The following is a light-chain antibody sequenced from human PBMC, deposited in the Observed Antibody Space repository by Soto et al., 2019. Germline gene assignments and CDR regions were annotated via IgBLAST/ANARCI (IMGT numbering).Light chain of an antibody. CDR3: QQFGGSPPYT. CDR1: QSVSSSF. Sequence: EIVLTQSPGTLSLSPGERATLSRRASQSVSSSFLAWYQQKPGQAPRLLIHGASSRATGIPDRFSGSGSGTDFTLTISRLEPEDFAVYYWQQFGGSPPYTFGQGTKLDIK. V-gene: IGKV3-20*01. CDR2: GAS. J-gene: IGKJ2*01.